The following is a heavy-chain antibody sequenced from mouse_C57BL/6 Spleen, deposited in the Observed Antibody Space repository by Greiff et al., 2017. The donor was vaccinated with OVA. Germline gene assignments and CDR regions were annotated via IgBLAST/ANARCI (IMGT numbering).Heavy chain of an antibody. D-gene: IGHD2-5*01. J-gene: IGHJ1*03. Sequence: QVQLKQSGAELVKPGASVKISCKASGYAFSSYWMNWVKQRPGKGLEWIGQIYPGDGDTNYNGKFKGKATLTADKSSSTAYMQLSSLTSEDSAVYFCAREDYSNPWYFDVWGTGTTVTVSS. V-gene: IGHV1-80*01. CDR2: IYPGDGDT. CDR3: AREDYSNPWYFDV. CDR1: GYAFSSYW.